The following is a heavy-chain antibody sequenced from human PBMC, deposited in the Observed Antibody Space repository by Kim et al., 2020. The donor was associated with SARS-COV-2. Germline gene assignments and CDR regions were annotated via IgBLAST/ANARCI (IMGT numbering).Heavy chain of an antibody. V-gene: IGHV1-18*01. J-gene: IGHJ4*02. Sequence: ASVKVSCKASGYTFTSEGITWVRQAPGQGLEWMGWISAYNGNTKYAQKFQGRVTVTTDTSTSTAYMELRRLRSDDTAIYYCARAEKITTRFSGDYWGQGTLVNVSS. CDR1: GYTFTSEG. CDR3: ARAEKITTRFSGDY. CDR2: ISAYNGNT. D-gene: IGHD4-4*01.